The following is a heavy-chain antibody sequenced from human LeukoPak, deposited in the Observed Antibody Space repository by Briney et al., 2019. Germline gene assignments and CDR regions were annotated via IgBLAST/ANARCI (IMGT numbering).Heavy chain of an antibody. CDR1: GGSISSNY. Sequence: SETLSLTCTVSGGSISSNYWSWIRQPAGKGLEWIGRIYTSGSTNYNPSLKSRVIMSVDTSKNQFSLKLTSVTAADTAVFYCARQGVGKYNWNFLNWFDPWGPGTLVTVSS. J-gene: IGHJ5*02. V-gene: IGHV4-4*07. CDR3: ARQGVGKYNWNFLNWFDP. D-gene: IGHD1-7*01. CDR2: IYTSGST.